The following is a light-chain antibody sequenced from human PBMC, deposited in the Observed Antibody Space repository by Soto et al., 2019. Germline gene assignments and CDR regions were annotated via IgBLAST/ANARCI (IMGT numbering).Light chain of an antibody. J-gene: IGLJ1*01. CDR2: EVS. CDR3: SSYTSSSTPYV. CDR1: SSDVGGYNY. Sequence: QSALTQPASVSGSPGQSITISCTGTSSDVGGYNYVSWYQQHPGKAPKLMIYEVSNRPSGVSNRFSGSKSGNTASLTISGLQAEDEPHYYCSSYTSSSTPYVFGTGTKVTVL. V-gene: IGLV2-14*01.